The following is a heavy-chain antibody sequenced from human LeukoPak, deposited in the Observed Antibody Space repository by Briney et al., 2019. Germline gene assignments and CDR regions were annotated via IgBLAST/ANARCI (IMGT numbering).Heavy chain of an antibody. D-gene: IGHD2-2*02. CDR3: ARGGYCSSTSCYIRGKVFDY. CDR2: INHSGST. J-gene: IGHJ4*02. V-gene: IGHV4-34*01. Sequence: PSETLSLTCAVYGGSFSGYYWSWIRQPPGKGLEWIGEINHSGSTNYNPPLKSRVTISVDTSKNQFSLKLSSVTAADTAVYYCARGGYCSSTSCYIRGKVFDYWGQGTLVTVSS. CDR1: GGSFSGYY.